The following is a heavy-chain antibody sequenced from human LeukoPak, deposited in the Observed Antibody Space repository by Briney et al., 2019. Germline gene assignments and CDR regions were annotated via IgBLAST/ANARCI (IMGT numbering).Heavy chain of an antibody. CDR2: INTNTGNP. J-gene: IGHJ5*02. CDR3: ARGDRPPLLWFGESTNWFDP. CDR1: GYTFTSYA. V-gene: IGHV7-4-1*02. D-gene: IGHD3-10*01. Sequence: ASVKVSCKASGYTFTSYAMNWVRQAPGQGLEWMGWINTNTGNPTYAQGFTGRFVFSLDTSVSTAYLRISSLKAEDTAVYYCARGDRPPLLWFGESTNWFDPWGQGTLATVSS.